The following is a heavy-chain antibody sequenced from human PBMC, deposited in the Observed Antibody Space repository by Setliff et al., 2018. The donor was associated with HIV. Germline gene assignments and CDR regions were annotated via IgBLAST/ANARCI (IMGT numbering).Heavy chain of an antibody. CDR2: IIPIFGIP. V-gene: IGHV1-69*13. D-gene: IGHD3-16*01. CDR3: AKAAVEMTTIAFGGPPGY. CDR1: GGTFIRYA. J-gene: IGHJ4*02. Sequence: ASVKVSCKASGGTFIRYAFNWVRQAPGQGLEWMGEIIPIFGIPSYAQRFQDRVTITADESTNTAYMELSSLRLHDTAVYYCAKAAVEMTTIAFGGPPGYWGQGTLVTVSS.